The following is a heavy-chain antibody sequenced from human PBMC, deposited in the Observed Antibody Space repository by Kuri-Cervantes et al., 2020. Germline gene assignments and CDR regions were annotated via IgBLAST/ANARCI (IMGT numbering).Heavy chain of an antibody. V-gene: IGHV3-21*01. D-gene: IGHD2-2*01. CDR1: GFTFSSYS. CDR3: ARDLRDIVVVPAAMIY. CDR2: ISSSSSYI. Sequence: GESLKISCAASGFTFSSYSMNWVRQAPGKGLEWVSSISSSSSYIYYADSVKGRFTISRDNAKNSLYLQMNSLGAEDTAVYYCARDLRDIVVVPAAMIYWGQGTLVTVSS. J-gene: IGHJ4*02.